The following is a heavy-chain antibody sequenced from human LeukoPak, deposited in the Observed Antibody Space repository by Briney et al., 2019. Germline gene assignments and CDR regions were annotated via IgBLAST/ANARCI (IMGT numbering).Heavy chain of an antibody. CDR3: ARGLHDFWSGYYTYYYYYYMDV. Sequence: PSETLSLTCAVYGGSFSGYYWSWIRQPPGKGLEWIGEINHSGSTNYNPSLKSRVTISVDTSKNQFSLKLSSVTAADTAVYYCARGLHDFWSGYYTYYYYYYMDVWGKGTTVTVPS. CDR2: INHSGST. J-gene: IGHJ6*03. D-gene: IGHD3-3*01. V-gene: IGHV4-34*01. CDR1: GGSFSGYY.